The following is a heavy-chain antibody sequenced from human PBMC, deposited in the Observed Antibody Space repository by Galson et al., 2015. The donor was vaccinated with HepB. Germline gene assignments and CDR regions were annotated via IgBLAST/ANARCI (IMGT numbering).Heavy chain of an antibody. Sequence: SLRLSCAASGFTFSSYAMHWVRQAPGKGLDYVSAISSNGGSTYYANSVKGRFTISRDNSKNTLYLQMGSLRAEDMAVYYCARAGAAVAGSFDYWGQGTLVTVSS. CDR2: ISSNGGST. CDR3: ARAGAAVAGSFDY. CDR1: GFTFSSYA. J-gene: IGHJ4*02. D-gene: IGHD6-19*01. V-gene: IGHV3-64*01.